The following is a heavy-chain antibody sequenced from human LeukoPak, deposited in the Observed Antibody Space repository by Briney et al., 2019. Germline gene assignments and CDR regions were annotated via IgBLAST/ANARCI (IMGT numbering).Heavy chain of an antibody. J-gene: IGHJ3*02. CDR1: GFTFSNNA. Sequence: QPGGSLRLSCAVSGFTFSNNALTWGRQPPGKGMGLVSAINGSGGSTYYADSVKGRFIISRDNSKNTLYLQMNSLRAEDTAVYYCAEGVLDAFDIWGQGTMVTVSS. CDR3: AEGVLDAFDI. D-gene: IGHD3-16*01. V-gene: IGHV3-23*01. CDR2: INGSGGST.